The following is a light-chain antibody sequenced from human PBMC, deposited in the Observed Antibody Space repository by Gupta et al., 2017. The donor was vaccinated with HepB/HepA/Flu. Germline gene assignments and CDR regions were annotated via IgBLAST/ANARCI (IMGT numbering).Light chain of an antibody. V-gene: IGKV1-9*01. CDR1: QGSSTY. J-gene: IGKJ4*01. CDR3: QQLSSSPLT. CDR2: DAS. Sequence: DIQLTQSPSFLSASVGDRVAITCRASQGSSTYLAWYQQKSGKAPKLLIYDASTLQSGIPSRFSGSGSGTEFTLTISSLQPEDFATYYCQQLSSSPLTFGRGTKVEIK.